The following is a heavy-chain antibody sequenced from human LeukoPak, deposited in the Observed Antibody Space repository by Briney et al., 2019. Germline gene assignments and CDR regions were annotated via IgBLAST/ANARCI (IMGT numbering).Heavy chain of an antibody. Sequence: ASVKVSCKASGYSFTNFYIHWVRQAPGQGLEWMGIINPSGGSTNYAQKFQGRVTMTSDTSASTVYMDLSSLRSEDTAIYYCARDKSSTNWLGSWGQGTLVTVSS. CDR1: GYSFTNFY. J-gene: IGHJ5*01. CDR2: INPSGGST. V-gene: IGHV1-46*01. D-gene: IGHD3-10*01. CDR3: ARDKSSTNWLGS.